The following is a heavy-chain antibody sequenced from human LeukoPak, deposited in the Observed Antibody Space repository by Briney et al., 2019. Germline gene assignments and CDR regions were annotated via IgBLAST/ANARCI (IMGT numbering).Heavy chain of an antibody. V-gene: IGHV4-59*01. D-gene: IGHD6-19*01. CDR2: IYYSGST. CDR1: GGSFSSYQ. CDR3: ARDVVVGVAGGMDV. J-gene: IGHJ6*02. Sequence: SETLSLTCTVSGGSFSSYQWTWIRQPPGKGLEWIGYIYYSGSTNYNPSLKSRVTISVDTSKNQFSLKVSSVTAADTAVYYCARDVVVGVAGGMDVWGQGTPVTVSS.